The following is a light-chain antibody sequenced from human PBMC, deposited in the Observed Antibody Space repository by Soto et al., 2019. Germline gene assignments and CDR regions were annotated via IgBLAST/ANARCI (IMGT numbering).Light chain of an antibody. CDR1: SSDVGSYNL. CDR3: CSYADDSTLV. CDR2: EGT. V-gene: IGLV2-23*01. J-gene: IGLJ2*01. Sequence: HSALTQPASVSGSPGQSITISCTGTSSDVGSYNLVSWYQHHPGKAPKLMIYEGTKRPSGVSNRFSGSKSGNTASLTISGLQAEDEADYYCCSYADDSTLVFGGGTKLTVL.